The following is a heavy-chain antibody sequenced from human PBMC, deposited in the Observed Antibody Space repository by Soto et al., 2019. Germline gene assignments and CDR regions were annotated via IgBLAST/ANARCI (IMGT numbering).Heavy chain of an antibody. V-gene: IGHV4-34*01. D-gene: IGHD6-19*01. CDR1: GGSSSGST. J-gene: IGHJ5*02. Sequence: TSETLSLTCAVYGGSSSGSTWSWIRQPPGKGLEWIGEINHSGSTNYNPSLKSRVTISVDTSKNQFSLKMSSVTAADTAVYYCARGFRSGWCVPPTYIWFDPWGQGTLVTVSS. CDR2: INHSGST. CDR3: ARGFRSGWCVPPTYIWFDP.